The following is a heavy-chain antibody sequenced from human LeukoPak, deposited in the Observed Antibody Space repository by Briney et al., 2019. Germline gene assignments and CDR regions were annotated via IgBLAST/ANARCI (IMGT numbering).Heavy chain of an antibody. CDR2: IYYSGST. V-gene: IGHV4-31*03. CDR1: GGSISSGGYY. CDR3: ARTYNWNDGGNFDY. J-gene: IGHJ4*02. Sequence: PSETLSLTCTVSGGSISSGGYYWSWIRQHPGKGLEWIGYIYYSGSTYYNPSLKSRVTISVDTSKNQFSLKLSSVTAADTAVYYCARTYNWNDGGNFDYWGQGTLVTVSS. D-gene: IGHD1-1*01.